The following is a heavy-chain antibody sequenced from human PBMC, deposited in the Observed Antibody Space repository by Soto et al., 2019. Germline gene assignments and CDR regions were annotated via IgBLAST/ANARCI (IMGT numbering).Heavy chain of an antibody. J-gene: IGHJ4*02. CDR3: ATDFDRNVGYFCFDN. V-gene: IGHV3-15*07. Sequence: GGSLRLSCAASGFTFNNVWMNWVRQTPGKGLEWVGRIKGKRHGGTTDYAAPVKGRFTISRDDPKSTLYLQMNSLKSEDTAVYYCATDFDRNVGYFCFDNWDQGTLVTASS. D-gene: IGHD3-9*01. CDR2: IKGKRHGGTT. CDR1: GFTFNNVW.